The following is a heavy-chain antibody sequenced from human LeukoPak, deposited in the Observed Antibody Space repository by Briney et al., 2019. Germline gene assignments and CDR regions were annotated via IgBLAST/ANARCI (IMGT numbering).Heavy chain of an antibody. Sequence: SETLSLTCTVSGGSVGSGSYYWSWIRQPPGKGLEWIGYIYYSGSTNYNPSLKNRVTISLDTSKNQFSLRLSSVTAADTAVYYCALWFCSRTSCYVDYWGQGTLVTVSS. CDR3: ALWFCSRTSCYVDY. D-gene: IGHD2-2*01. J-gene: IGHJ4*02. CDR2: IYYSGST. V-gene: IGHV4-61*01. CDR1: GGSVGSGSYY.